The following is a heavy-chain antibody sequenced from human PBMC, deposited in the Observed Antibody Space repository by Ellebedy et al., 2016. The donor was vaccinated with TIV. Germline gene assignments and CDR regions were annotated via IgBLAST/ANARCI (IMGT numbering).Heavy chain of an antibody. Sequence: SETLSLTCTVSGGSISSYYWSWIRQPPGKGLEWIGHIYYSGSTNYNPSLKSRVAISVDTSKNQFSLKLSSVTAADTAVYYCASSGSYSFDYWGQGTLVTVSS. CDR1: GGSISSYY. J-gene: IGHJ4*02. V-gene: IGHV4-59*01. CDR3: ASSGSYSFDY. CDR2: IYYSGST. D-gene: IGHD1-26*01.